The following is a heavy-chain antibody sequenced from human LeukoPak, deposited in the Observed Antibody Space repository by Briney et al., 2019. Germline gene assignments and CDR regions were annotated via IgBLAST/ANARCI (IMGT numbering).Heavy chain of an antibody. CDR2: IKQDGSEK. V-gene: IGHV3-7*01. CDR3: AMGSSWRRFDY. Sequence: PGGSLRLSCAASGFTLSSYWMSWVRQAPGKGLEWVANIKQDGSEKYYVDSVKGRFTISRDNAKNSLYLQMNSLRAEDTAVYYCAMGSSWRRFDYWGQGTLVTVSS. D-gene: IGHD6-13*01. CDR1: GFTLSSYW. J-gene: IGHJ4*02.